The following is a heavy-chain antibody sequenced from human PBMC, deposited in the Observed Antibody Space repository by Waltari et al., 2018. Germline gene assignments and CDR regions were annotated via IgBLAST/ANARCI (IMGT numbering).Heavy chain of an antibody. J-gene: IGHJ4*02. CDR3: ARGLDNAKIGY. CDR2: IHPSGST. D-gene: IGHD1-20*01. CDR1: GGSFSGYY. V-gene: IGHV4-34*01. Sequence: QVQLQQWGAGLLKSSETLYLTCAVYGGSFSGYYGSWRRQTPGKELEWIGEIHPSGSTDYKSSLQSRVTILLDTSKTQLSLKLTSVTAADTAVYYCARGLDNAKIGYWGQGTLVTVSS.